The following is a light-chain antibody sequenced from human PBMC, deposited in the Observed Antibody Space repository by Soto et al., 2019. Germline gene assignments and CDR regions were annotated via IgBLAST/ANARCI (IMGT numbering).Light chain of an antibody. CDR2: AAS. J-gene: IGKJ1*01. Sequence: DIQMTQSPSSLSASVGDRVTITCRASQSISSYLNWYQQKPGKAPKLLIYAASSLQSGVPSRFSCSGSGTDFTLTISSLQPEEFATYYCQQSYSTSWTFGQGTKVESK. V-gene: IGKV1-39*01. CDR1: QSISSY. CDR3: QQSYSTSWT.